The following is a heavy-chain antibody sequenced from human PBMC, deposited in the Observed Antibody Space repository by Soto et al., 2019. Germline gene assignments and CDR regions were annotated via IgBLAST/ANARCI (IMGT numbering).Heavy chain of an antibody. J-gene: IGHJ4*02. CDR1: GFNFNNYA. D-gene: IGHD4-17*01. CDR3: AKDLFGDYVFDY. Sequence: ASGFNFNNYAICRVRQAPGKGLEWVSTVTVSERNTYYADSVKGRFTISRDNSKNTLYLQMNSLRAEDTAIYYCAKDLFGDYVFDYWVQGTLVTVSP. V-gene: IGHV3-23*01. CDR2: VTVSERNT.